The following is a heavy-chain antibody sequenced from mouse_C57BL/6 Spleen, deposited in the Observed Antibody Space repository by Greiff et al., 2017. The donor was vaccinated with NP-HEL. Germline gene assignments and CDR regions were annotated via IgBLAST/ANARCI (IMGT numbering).Heavy chain of an antibody. D-gene: IGHD1-1*01. CDR3: TREGYGSTPYAMDY. J-gene: IGHJ4*01. CDR1: GYTFTSYW. V-gene: IGHV1-5*01. Sequence: VHVKQSGTVLARPGASVKMSCKTSGYTFTSYWMHWVKQRPGQGLEWIGAIYPGNSDTSYNQKFKGKAKLTAVTSASTAYMELSSLTNEDSAVYYCTREGYGSTPYAMDYWGQGTSVTVSS. CDR2: IYPGNSDT.